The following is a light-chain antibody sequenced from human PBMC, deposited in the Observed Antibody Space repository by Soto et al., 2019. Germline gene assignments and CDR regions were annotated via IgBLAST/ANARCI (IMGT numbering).Light chain of an antibody. CDR2: DAN. Sequence: QSALTQPASVSGSPGQSITISCTGTSSDVGSYNLVSWYQHHPGEAPKLIIYDANKRPSGISNRFSGSKSGNTASLTISGLQAEDEADYYCCSYAGSTTFYVFGIGTKVTVL. V-gene: IGLV2-23*01. J-gene: IGLJ1*01. CDR3: CSYAGSTTFYV. CDR1: SSDVGSYNL.